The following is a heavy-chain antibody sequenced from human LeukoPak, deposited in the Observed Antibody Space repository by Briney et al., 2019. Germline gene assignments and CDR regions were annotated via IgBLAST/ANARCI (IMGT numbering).Heavy chain of an antibody. J-gene: IGHJ5*02. CDR3: ATLHKGYCSGGSCHDWFDP. CDR2: IIPIFGTA. D-gene: IGHD2-15*01. V-gene: IGHV1-69*13. CDR1: GGTFSSYA. Sequence: ASVKVSCKASGGTFSSYAISWVRQAPGQGLEWMGGIIPIFGTANYAQKFQGRVTITADESTSAAYMELSSLRSEDTAVYYRATLHKGYCSGGSCHDWFDPWGQGTLVTVSS.